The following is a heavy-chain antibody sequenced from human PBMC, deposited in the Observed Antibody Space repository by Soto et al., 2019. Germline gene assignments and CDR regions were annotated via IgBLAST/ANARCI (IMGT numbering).Heavy chain of an antibody. V-gene: IGHV1-69*13. J-gene: IGHJ6*02. CDR3: ARASGSSGWHTYTDYYYYYGMDV. Sequence: ASVNVSCKASGGTFSSYAISWVRQDPGQGLEWMGGIIPIFGTANYAQKFQGRVTITADESTSTAYMELSSLRSEDTAVYYCARASGSSGWHTYTDYYYYYGMDVWGQGTTVTVSS. D-gene: IGHD6-19*01. CDR2: IIPIFGTA. CDR1: GGTFSSYA.